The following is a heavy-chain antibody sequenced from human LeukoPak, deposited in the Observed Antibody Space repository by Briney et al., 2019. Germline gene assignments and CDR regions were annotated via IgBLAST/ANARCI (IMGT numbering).Heavy chain of an antibody. J-gene: IGHJ6*02. CDR2: FDPEDGET. Sequence: GASVKVSCKVSGYTLTELSMHWVRQAPGEGLEWMGGFDPEDGETIYAQKFQGRVTMTEDTSTDTAYMELRSLRSDDTAVYYCARDRDCSSTSCYAPFDYGMDVWGQGTTVTVSS. D-gene: IGHD2-2*01. V-gene: IGHV1-24*01. CDR1: GYTLTELS. CDR3: ARDRDCSSTSCYAPFDYGMDV.